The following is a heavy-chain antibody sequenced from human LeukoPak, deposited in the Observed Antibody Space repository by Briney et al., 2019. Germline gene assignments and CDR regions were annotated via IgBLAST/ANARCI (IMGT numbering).Heavy chain of an antibody. CDR2: ISSTGSPI. D-gene: IGHD1-26*01. J-gene: IGHJ6*03. CDR1: GVNFSTDS. V-gene: IGHV3-48*01. CDR3: ARVGSGSSYYYYYMDV. Sequence: GGSLRLSCAASGVNFSTDSMIWVGQAPGKGMAWVSYISSTGSPIYYADSVKGRFTIPRDNAKNSLYLQMNSLRAEDTAVYYCARVGSGSSYYYYYMDVWGKGTTVTVSS.